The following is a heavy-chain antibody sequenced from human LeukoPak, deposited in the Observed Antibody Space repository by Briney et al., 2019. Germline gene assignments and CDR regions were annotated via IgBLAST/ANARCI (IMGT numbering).Heavy chain of an antibody. CDR3: ARDRGYCSGGSCYSPGYFDY. CDR2: IYYSGST. V-gene: IGHV4-31*03. CDR1: GGSISSGGYY. D-gene: IGHD2-15*01. Sequence: PSETLSLTCTVSGGSISSGGYYWSWIRQRPGKGLEWIGYIYYSGSTYYNPSLKSRVTISVDTSKNQFSLKLSSVTAADTAVYYCARDRGYCSGGSCYSPGYFDYWGQGTLVTVSS. J-gene: IGHJ4*02.